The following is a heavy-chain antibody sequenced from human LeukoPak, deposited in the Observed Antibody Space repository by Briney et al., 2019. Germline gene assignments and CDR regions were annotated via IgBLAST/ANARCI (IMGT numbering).Heavy chain of an antibody. V-gene: IGHV4-4*07. D-gene: IGHD3-16*01. J-gene: IGHJ5*02. CDR1: GVSISSYS. CDR3: ARGHYVFDWFDP. CDR2: IYTSGSP. Sequence: SETLSLTCTVPGVSISSYSWSWIRQPAGQGLEWIGRIYTSGSPNYNPSLKSRVTMSVDTSKNQFSLKLSSVTAADTAVYYCARGHYVFDWFDPWGQGTLVTVSS.